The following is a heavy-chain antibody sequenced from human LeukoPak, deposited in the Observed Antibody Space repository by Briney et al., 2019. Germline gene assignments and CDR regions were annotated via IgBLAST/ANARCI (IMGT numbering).Heavy chain of an antibody. CDR3: ARSPNYYDGSGYINWFDP. J-gene: IGHJ5*02. CDR1: GAPIRSYY. D-gene: IGHD3-22*01. CDR2: IYSSGGT. Sequence: SETLSLTCTVSGAPIRSYYWTWIRQPAGKGLEWIGRIYSSGGTNYSPSLKSRVTISVDKSKNQFSLKLTSVTAADTAVYYCARSPNYYDGSGYINWFDPWGQGILVTVSS. V-gene: IGHV4-4*07.